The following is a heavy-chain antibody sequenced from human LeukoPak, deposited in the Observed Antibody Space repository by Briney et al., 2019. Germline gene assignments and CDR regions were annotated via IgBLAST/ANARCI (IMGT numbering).Heavy chain of an antibody. Sequence: GRSLRLSCAASGFTFSSYAMHWVRQAPGKGLEWVAVISYDGSNKYYADSVKGRFTISRDNSKNTLYLQMNSLRAGDTAVYYCARGLSGSYDYWGQGTLVTVSS. CDR3: ARGLSGSYDY. J-gene: IGHJ4*02. D-gene: IGHD1-26*01. V-gene: IGHV3-30-3*01. CDR2: ISYDGSNK. CDR1: GFTFSSYA.